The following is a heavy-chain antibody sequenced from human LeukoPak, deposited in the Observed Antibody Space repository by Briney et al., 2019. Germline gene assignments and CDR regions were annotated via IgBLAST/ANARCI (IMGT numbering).Heavy chain of an antibody. V-gene: IGHV4-59*01. Sequence: PPETLSLICTVSGGPISSYYWSWIRQPPGKGPEWIGDLYYSWPTNYNPSLKSRVTISVATSKDEFSLNLSSVTAADTAVYYCARGGGGEYSSGWYDYWGQGTLVTVSS. CDR1: GGPISSYY. J-gene: IGHJ4*02. D-gene: IGHD6-19*01. CDR2: LYYSWPT. CDR3: ARGGGGEYSSGWYDY.